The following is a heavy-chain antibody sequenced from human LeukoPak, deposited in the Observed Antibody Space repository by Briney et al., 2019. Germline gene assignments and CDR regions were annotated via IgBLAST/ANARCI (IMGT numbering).Heavy chain of an antibody. D-gene: IGHD1-1*01. V-gene: IGHV3-21*04. CDR3: AASWTEVY. J-gene: IGHJ4*02. Sequence: GGSLRLSCAASGFTFSSYSMNWVRQAPGKGLEWVSSISSSSSYIYYADSMKGRFTISRDNAKNSLYLQMNSLRLEDTAFYYCAASWTEVYWGQGILVTVSS. CDR2: ISSSSSYI. CDR1: GFTFSSYS.